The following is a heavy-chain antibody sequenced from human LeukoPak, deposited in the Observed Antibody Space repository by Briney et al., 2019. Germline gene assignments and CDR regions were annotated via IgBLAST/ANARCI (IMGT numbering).Heavy chain of an antibody. CDR2: INPNSGGT. CDR3: ARSTTPNENEYFEH. D-gene: IGHD2/OR15-2a*01. CDR1: GYTFTGYY. Sequence: ASVKVSCKASGYTFTGYYIHWVRQAPGQGLEWMGWINPNSGGTNYIQKFQGRVTMTRDTSISTAYMELSRLRSDGTAVYYCARSTTPNENEYFEHWGQGTLVTVSS. V-gene: IGHV1-2*02. J-gene: IGHJ1*01.